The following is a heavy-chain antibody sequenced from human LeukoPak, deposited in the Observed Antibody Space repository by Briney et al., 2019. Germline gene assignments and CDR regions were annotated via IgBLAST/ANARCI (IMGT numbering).Heavy chain of an antibody. D-gene: IGHD2-2*01. CDR3: ANDGVISSSWHYFDY. CDR1: GLTFSKYG. J-gene: IGHJ4*02. Sequence: GGSLRLSCSASGLTFSKYGMHWVRQAPGKGLEWVALIWYDGSKKNYADSVKGRFTISRDNSKSTLYLQMNSLRAEDTALYFCANDGVISSSWHYFDYWGQGTLVTVSS. CDR2: IWYDGSKK. V-gene: IGHV3-33*06.